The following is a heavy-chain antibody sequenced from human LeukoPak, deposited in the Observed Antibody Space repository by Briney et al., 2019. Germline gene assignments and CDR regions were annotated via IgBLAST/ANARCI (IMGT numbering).Heavy chain of an antibody. V-gene: IGHV3-23*01. D-gene: IGHD3-9*01. CDR2: ITGSGGNT. CDR1: GFTFSNYA. J-gene: IGHJ4*02. Sequence: GGSLRLSCAASGFTFSNYAMSWVRQAPGKGLEWVSAITGSGGNTYYADSVKGRFTISRDNSKNTVFLQMNSLRAEDTAVYYCAKWGDYDVLTGYYVSDYWGEGTLVTVSS. CDR3: AKWGDYDVLTGYYVSDY.